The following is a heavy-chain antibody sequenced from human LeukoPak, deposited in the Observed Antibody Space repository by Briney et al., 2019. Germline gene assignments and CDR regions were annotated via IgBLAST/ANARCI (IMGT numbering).Heavy chain of an antibody. CDR2: IIPFLGFA. CDR3: ASSVPNLGYCAGDCFRNWFDP. J-gene: IGHJ5*02. D-gene: IGHD2-21*01. CDR1: GYTFTSYG. V-gene: IGHV1-69*04. Sequence: GASVKVSCKASGYTFTSYGISWVRQAPGQGLEWMGRIIPFLGFANYTQKLQGRLTITADKSTSTSYMELSSLRSDDTADYYCASSVPNLGYCAGDCFRNWFDPWGQGTLVTVSS.